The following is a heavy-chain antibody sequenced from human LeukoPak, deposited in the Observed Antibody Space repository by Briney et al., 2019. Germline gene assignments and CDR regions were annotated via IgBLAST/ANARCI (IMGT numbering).Heavy chain of an antibody. D-gene: IGHD1-1*01. CDR1: GGSISSYY. Sequence: SETLSLTCTVSGGSISSYYWSWIRQPPGKGLEWIGYIYYSGSTNYNPSLKSRVTISVDTSKNQFSLKLSSVTAADTAVYYCASHGTTGPWGDAFDIWGQGTMVTVSS. J-gene: IGHJ3*02. CDR3: ASHGTTGPWGDAFDI. V-gene: IGHV4-59*08. CDR2: IYYSGST.